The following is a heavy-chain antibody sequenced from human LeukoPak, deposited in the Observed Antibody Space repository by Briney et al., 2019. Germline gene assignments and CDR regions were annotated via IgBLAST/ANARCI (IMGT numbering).Heavy chain of an antibody. CDR2: ISYSSSYI. D-gene: IGHD3-10*01. J-gene: IGHJ4*02. V-gene: IGHV3-21*01. Sequence: PGGSLRLSCAASGFTFSNYSMNWVRQAPGKGLEWVSSISYSSSYIYYSHSVKGRFTVSRDNAKNSLHLQMNSLRPEDTAVYYCAKGDSGTYSYPFDWGQGALVTVSS. CDR3: AKGDSGTYSYPFD. CDR1: GFTFSNYS.